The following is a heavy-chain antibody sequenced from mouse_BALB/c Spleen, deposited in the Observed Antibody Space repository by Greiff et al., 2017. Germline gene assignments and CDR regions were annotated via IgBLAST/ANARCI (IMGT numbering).Heavy chain of an antibody. D-gene: IGHD2-12*01. CDR1: GFTFSDYY. CDR3: ARGVTYDSYAMDY. Sequence: EVMLVESGGGLVKPGGSLKLSCAASGFTFSDYYMYWVRQTPEKRLEWVATISDGGSYTYYPDSVKGRFTISRDNAKNNLYLQMSSLKSEDTAMHYCARGVTYDSYAMDYWGQGTSVTVSS. J-gene: IGHJ4*01. CDR2: ISDGGSYT. V-gene: IGHV5-4*02.